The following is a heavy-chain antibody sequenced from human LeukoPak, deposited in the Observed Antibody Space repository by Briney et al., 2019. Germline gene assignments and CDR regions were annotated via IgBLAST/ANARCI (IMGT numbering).Heavy chain of an antibody. D-gene: IGHD3-3*01. CDR1: GGSISSYY. V-gene: IGHV4-59*01. CDR3: ARAPPPNYDFWSGYYSGKYYYMDV. J-gene: IGHJ6*03. CDR2: IYYSGST. Sequence: PSETLSLTCTVSGGSISSYYWSWIRQPPGKGLEWIGYIYYSGSTNYNPSLKSRVTISVDTSKNQFSLRLSSVTAADTAVYYCARAPPPNYDFWSGYYSGKYYYMDVWGQGTMVTVSS.